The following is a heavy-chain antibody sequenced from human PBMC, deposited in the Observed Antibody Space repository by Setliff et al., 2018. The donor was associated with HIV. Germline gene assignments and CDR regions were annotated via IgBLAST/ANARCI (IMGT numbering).Heavy chain of an antibody. V-gene: IGHV1-69*05. D-gene: IGHD2-21*01. J-gene: IGHJ3*02. CDR2: IIPHFDAP. Sequence: SVNVSCKASGGTFTSSAISWVRQARGQGLEWMGAIIPHFDAPQYAQKFQGRVTMTRDTSTNTAYMELSSLTSDDTAVYFCARGSMSMVMFILVSAFDIWGQGTLVTVSS. CDR3: ARGSMSMVMFILVSAFDI. CDR1: GGTFTSSA.